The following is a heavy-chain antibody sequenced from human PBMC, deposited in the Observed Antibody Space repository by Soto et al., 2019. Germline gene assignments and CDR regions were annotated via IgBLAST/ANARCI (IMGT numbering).Heavy chain of an antibody. J-gene: IGHJ4*02. CDR1: GFSFSSYS. CDR2: ISGSGGST. CDR3: AKDLPQSYYGSGSKGYFDH. V-gene: IGHV3-23*01. D-gene: IGHD3-10*01. Sequence: PGGSLRLSCAAPGFSFSSYSVSWVPQAPGKGLEWVSVISGSGGSTYYADSVKGRFTISRDNSRNTLYLQMNSLRAEDTAVYYCAKDLPQSYYGSGSKGYFDHWGQGTLVTVSS.